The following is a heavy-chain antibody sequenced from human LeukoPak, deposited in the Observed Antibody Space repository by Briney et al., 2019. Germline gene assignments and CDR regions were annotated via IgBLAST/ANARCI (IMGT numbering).Heavy chain of an antibody. Sequence: GGSLRLSCAASGFTFKYHWMDWVRQAPGKGPVWVSRINSDGTTRNYADSVKGRFTISRDNAKKTLYLQMNSLRVEDTAVYYCARDFVYCSGGTCHESFFEYWGQGTPVTVSS. V-gene: IGHV3-74*01. CDR1: GFTFKYHW. D-gene: IGHD2-15*01. CDR3: ARDFVYCSGGTCHESFFEY. CDR2: INSDGTTR. J-gene: IGHJ4*02.